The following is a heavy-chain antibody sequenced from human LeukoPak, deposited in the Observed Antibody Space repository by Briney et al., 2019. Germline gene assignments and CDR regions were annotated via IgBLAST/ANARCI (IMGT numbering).Heavy chain of an antibody. CDR1: GDSINSNY. CDR3: AGGSYYVLNN. Sequence: SETLSLTCTVSGDSINSNYWSWIRQPPGKGLEWIGYIYYSGTTNYNPSLKSRVTISVDTSKNQFSLKLSSVTAADTAVYYCAGGSYYVLNNWGQGTLVTVSS. J-gene: IGHJ4*02. CDR2: IYYSGTT. V-gene: IGHV4-59*08. D-gene: IGHD1-26*01.